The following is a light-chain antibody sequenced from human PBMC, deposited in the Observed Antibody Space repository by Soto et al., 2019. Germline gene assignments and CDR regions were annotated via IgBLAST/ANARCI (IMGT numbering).Light chain of an antibody. J-gene: IGKJ1*01. CDR3: QQYYSSWT. CDR2: WAS. Sequence: DIVMTQSPDSLAVSLGERATINCKSSQSVLYRSNNNNYLAWYQQKPGQPPKLLIYWASTRESGVPDRFSGSGSATDFTLTISSLQAEDVAVYYCQQYYSSWTFGQGTKVEIK. CDR1: QSVLYRSNNNNY. V-gene: IGKV4-1*01.